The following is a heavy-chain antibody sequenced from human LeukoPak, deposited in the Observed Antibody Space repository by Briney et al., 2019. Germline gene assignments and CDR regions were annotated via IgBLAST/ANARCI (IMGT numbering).Heavy chain of an antibody. CDR3: AKDPPYSSGWYGETIDDY. CDR2: ISGSGGST. J-gene: IGHJ4*02. V-gene: IGHV3-23*01. D-gene: IGHD6-19*01. Sequence: GGSLRLSCAASGFTFSSYAMGWVRQAPGKGLEWVSAISGSGGSTYYADSVKGRFTISRDNSKNTLYLQMNSLRAEDTAVYYCAKDPPYSSGWYGETIDDYWGQGTLVTVSS. CDR1: GFTFSSYA.